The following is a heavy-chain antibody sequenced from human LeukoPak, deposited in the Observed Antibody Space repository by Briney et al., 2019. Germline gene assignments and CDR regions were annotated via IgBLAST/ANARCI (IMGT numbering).Heavy chain of an antibody. CDR1: GFTFSSYG. CDR3: AKAPVTSCRGAYCYPFDS. J-gene: IGHJ4*02. V-gene: IGHV3-23*01. Sequence: GGSLRLSCAASGFTFSSYGMSWVRQAPGKGLEWVAATSSSDAGTYHADSVRGRFTISRDNSKNTLYLQMNSLRAEDATVYFCAKAPVTSCRGAYCYPFDSWGQGTLVTVSS. CDR2: TSSSDAGT. D-gene: IGHD2-21*01.